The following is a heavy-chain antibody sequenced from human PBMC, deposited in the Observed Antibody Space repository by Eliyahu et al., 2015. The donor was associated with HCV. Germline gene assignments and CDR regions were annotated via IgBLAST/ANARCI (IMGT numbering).Heavy chain of an antibody. CDR2: IKPKTDGGST. Sequence: EMQLVESGGTLVKPGGSXRLXCEASGFXXSSAWMSWVRKIPGKGLEWVGLIKPKTDGGSTDYVAPVKGRFTISRDDSKNTLYLQMNNLKTEDTAVYFCTTRIYFYGVDVWGQGTTVTVSS. CDR1: GFXXSSAW. V-gene: IGHV3-15*02. CDR3: TTRIYFYGVDV. J-gene: IGHJ6*02.